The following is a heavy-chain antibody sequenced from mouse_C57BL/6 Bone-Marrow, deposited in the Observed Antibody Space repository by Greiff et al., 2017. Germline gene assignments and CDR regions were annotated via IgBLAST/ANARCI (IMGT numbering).Heavy chain of an antibody. CDR2: IYPGDGDP. D-gene: IGHD1-1*01. V-gene: IGHV1-82*01. CDR1: GYAFSSSW. CDR3: ARENYYGSKGY. J-gene: IGHJ2*01. Sequence: VQLQQSGPELVKPGASVKLSCKASGYAFSSSWMNWVKQRPGQGLEWIGRIYPGDGDPNYNGKFKGKATLTADKSSSTAYMQLSSLTSEDSAVYFCARENYYGSKGYWGQGTTLTVSS.